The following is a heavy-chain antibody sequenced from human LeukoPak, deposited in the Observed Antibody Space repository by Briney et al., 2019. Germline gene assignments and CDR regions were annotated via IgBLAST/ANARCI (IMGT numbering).Heavy chain of an antibody. CDR1: GFTVSSNY. Sequence: GGSLRLSCAASGFTVSSNYMSRVRQAPGKGLEWVSAISGSGGSTYYADSVKGRFTISRDNSKNTLYLQMNSLRAEDTAVYYCARAIVSPGQGYFDYWGQGTLVTVSS. CDR2: ISGSGGST. D-gene: IGHD3-10*01. J-gene: IGHJ4*02. CDR3: ARAIVSPGQGYFDY. V-gene: IGHV3-23*01.